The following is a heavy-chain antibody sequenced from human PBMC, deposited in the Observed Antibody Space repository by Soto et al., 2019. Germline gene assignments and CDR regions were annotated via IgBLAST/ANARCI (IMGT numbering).Heavy chain of an antibody. CDR2: INPSGGST. D-gene: IGHD4-17*01. CDR3: ARVLPYGDYGLVSYYFDY. CDR1: GYRFTSYY. J-gene: IGHJ4*02. Sequence: GISVELSCKASGYRFTSYYRRWVRQDTEQGLEWMGIINPSGGSTSYAQKFQGRVTMTRDTSTSTVYMELSSLRSEDTAVYYCARVLPYGDYGLVSYYFDYWGQGTLVTVSS. V-gene: IGHV1-46*01.